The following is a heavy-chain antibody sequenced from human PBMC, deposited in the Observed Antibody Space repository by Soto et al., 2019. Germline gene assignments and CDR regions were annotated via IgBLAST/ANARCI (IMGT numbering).Heavy chain of an antibody. CDR3: ARGTRDGPDV. D-gene: IGHD2-8*01. CDR2: IWYDGSNK. V-gene: IGHV3-33*01. CDR1: GLSFNSYG. Sequence: QGQLVESGGGVVQPGRSLRLSCAALGLSFNSYGRHWVRQAPGQGLERVVFIWYDGSNKYYAESVKGRFTISRDNSKNTLYLQMNSLRAEDTAVYYCARGTRDGPDVWGQGTTVT. J-gene: IGHJ6*02.